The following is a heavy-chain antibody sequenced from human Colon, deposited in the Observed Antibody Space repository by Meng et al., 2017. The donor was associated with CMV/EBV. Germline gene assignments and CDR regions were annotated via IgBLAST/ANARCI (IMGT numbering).Heavy chain of an antibody. V-gene: IGHV4-31*03. CDR2: IYYRGST. CDR1: GGSISSGRYY. Sequence: SETLSLTCTVSGGSISSGRYYWSWIRQHPGKGLEWIGYIYYRGSTYYNPSLKSRVTISVDTSKNQFSLKLSSVTAADTAVYYCARDGGYYDSSGYYAEPHFDYWGQGTLVTVSS. D-gene: IGHD3-22*01. CDR3: ARDGGYYDSSGYYAEPHFDY. J-gene: IGHJ4*02.